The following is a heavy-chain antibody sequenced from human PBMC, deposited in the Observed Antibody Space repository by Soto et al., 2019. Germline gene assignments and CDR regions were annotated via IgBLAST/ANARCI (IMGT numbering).Heavy chain of an antibody. D-gene: IGHD3-22*01. CDR1: GGSISSGGYY. CDR3: ARDNYYYDSSGPLRNYYYYGMDV. V-gene: IGHV4-31*03. Sequence: LSLTCTVSGGSISSGGYYWSWIRQHPGKGLEWIGCIYYSGSTYYNPSLKSRVTISVDTSKNQFSLKLSSVTAADTAVYYCARDNYYYDSSGPLRNYYYYGMDVWGQGTTVTVSS. CDR2: IYYSGST. J-gene: IGHJ6*02.